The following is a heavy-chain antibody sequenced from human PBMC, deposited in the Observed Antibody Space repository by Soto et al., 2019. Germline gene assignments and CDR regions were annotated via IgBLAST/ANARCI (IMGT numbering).Heavy chain of an antibody. CDR2: IIPILGIA. Sequence: SVKVSCKASGGTFSSYTISWVRQAPGQGLEWMGRIIPILGIANYAQKFQGRVTITADKSTSTAYMELSSLRSEDTAVYYCARARCRGGSCYSPQPYYYYYGMDVXG. J-gene: IGHJ6*01. V-gene: IGHV1-69*02. CDR3: ARARCRGGSCYSPQPYYYYYGMDV. D-gene: IGHD2-15*01. CDR1: GGTFSSYT.